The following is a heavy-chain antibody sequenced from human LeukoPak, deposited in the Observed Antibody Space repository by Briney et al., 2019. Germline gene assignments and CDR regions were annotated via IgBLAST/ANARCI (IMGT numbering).Heavy chain of an antibody. CDR1: GGSFSDYH. V-gene: IGHV4-34*01. Sequence: SETLSLTCAVYGGSFSDYHWSWIRQPPGKRLEWIGEINHSGSTNYNPSLKSRVTISVDTSKNQFSLKLNSVTAADTAVYYCARGPHIAVAGAFWYFDLWGRGTLVTVSS. J-gene: IGHJ2*01. D-gene: IGHD6-19*01. CDR3: ARGPHIAVAGAFWYFDL. CDR2: INHSGST.